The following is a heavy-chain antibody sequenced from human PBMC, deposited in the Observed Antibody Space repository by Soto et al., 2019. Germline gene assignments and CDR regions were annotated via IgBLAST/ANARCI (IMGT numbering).Heavy chain of an antibody. CDR3: ARMTEGITIFGVVMRPFKDPYYYYGMDV. D-gene: IGHD3-3*01. CDR2: IIPIFGTA. Sequence: ASVKVSCNASGGTFSSYAISWVRQAPGQGLEWMGGIIPIFGTANYAQKFQGRVTITADESTSTAYMELSSLRSEDTAVYYCARMTEGITIFGVVMRPFKDPYYYYGMDVWGQGTTVTVSS. CDR1: GGTFSSYA. V-gene: IGHV1-69*01. J-gene: IGHJ6*02.